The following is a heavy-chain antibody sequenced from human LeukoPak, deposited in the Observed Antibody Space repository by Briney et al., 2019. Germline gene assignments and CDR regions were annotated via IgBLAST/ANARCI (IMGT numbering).Heavy chain of an antibody. Sequence: SETLSLTCTVSGGSISSSSYYWGWIRQPPGKGLEWIGSIYYSGSTYYNPSLKSRVTISVDTSKNQFSLKLSSVTAADTAVYYCARDIFRETRDYGDYYGMDVWGQGTTVTVSS. V-gene: IGHV4-39*07. CDR2: IYYSGST. CDR1: GGSISSSSYY. CDR3: ARDIFRETRDYGDYYGMDV. D-gene: IGHD4-17*01. J-gene: IGHJ6*02.